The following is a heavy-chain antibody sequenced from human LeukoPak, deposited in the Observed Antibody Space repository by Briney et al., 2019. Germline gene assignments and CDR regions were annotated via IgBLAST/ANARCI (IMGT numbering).Heavy chain of an antibody. J-gene: IGHJ5*02. CDR1: GGSISSRSFY. CDR3: ARDLNNWNPNWFDP. D-gene: IGHD1-20*01. CDR2: IYTSGST. Sequence: SETLSLTCTVSGGSISSRSFYWGWIRQPPGKGLEWVGRIYTSGSTNYNPSLKSRVTMSVDTSKNQFSLKLSSVTAADTAVYYCARDLNNWNPNWFDPWGQGTLVTVSS. V-gene: IGHV4-39*07.